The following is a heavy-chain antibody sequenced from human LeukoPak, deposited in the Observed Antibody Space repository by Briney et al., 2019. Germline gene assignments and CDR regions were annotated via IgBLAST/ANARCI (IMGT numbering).Heavy chain of an antibody. CDR1: GYTFTNYG. D-gene: IGHD2-15*01. CDR2: ISAYNGNT. V-gene: IGHV1-18*01. Sequence: ASVKVSCKASGYTFTNYGISWVRQAPGQGLEWMGWISAYNGNTKYVQKFQGRVTMTTDTSTSTAYMELRSLRSEDTAVYYCARSPYCSGGSCQSQRYYYYYMDVWGKGTTVTVSS. CDR3: ARSPYCSGGSCQSQRYYYYYMDV. J-gene: IGHJ6*03.